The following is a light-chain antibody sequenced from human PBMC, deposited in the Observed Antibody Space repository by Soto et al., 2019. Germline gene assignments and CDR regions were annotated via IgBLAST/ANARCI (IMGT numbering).Light chain of an antibody. CDR3: QQYNSYWT. CDR1: QSIGSW. CDR2: KAS. J-gene: IGKJ1*01. Sequence: DIPMTQSPSTLSASVGDRVTITCRASQSIGSWLAWYQQKPGKAPKLLIYKASYLESGVPSRFSGSGSGTGFTLTISSLQPDDFATYYCQQYNSYWTFGQGTKVEVK. V-gene: IGKV1-5*03.